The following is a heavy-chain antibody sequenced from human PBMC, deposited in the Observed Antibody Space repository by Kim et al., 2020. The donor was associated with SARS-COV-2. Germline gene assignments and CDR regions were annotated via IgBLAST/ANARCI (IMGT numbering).Heavy chain of an antibody. D-gene: IGHD5-18*01. V-gene: IGHV4-39*01. CDR1: GGSISSSSYY. Sequence: SETLSLTCTVSGGSISSSSYYWGWIRQPPGKGLEWIGSIYYSGSTYYNPSLKSRVTISVDTSKNQFSLKLSSVTAADTAVYYCARGARGYSYGHDFDYWGQGTLVTVSS. CDR2: IYYSGST. CDR3: ARGARGYSYGHDFDY. J-gene: IGHJ4*02.